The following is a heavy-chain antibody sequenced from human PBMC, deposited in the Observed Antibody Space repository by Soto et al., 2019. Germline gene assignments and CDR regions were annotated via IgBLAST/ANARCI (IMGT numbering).Heavy chain of an antibody. Sequence: QVQLQESGPGLVKPSETLSLTCTVSGGSISSYYWSWIRQPPGKGLEWIGYIYYSGSTNYNPSLKSRVTISVDTSKNQFSLKLSSVTAADTAVYYCARNYDPGYTFDYWGQGTLVTVSS. CDR2: IYYSGST. CDR1: GGSISSYY. CDR3: ARNYDPGYTFDY. D-gene: IGHD3-22*01. J-gene: IGHJ4*02. V-gene: IGHV4-59*08.